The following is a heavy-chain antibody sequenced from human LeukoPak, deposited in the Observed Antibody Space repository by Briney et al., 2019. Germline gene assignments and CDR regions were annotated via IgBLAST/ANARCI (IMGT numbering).Heavy chain of an antibody. CDR2: IYSGGST. V-gene: IGHV3-53*01. CDR3: ARVMGRLVRTWYFDL. Sequence: GGSLRLSCAASGFTVSSNYMSWVRQAPGKGLEWVSVIYSGGSTYYVDSVKGRFTISRDNSKNTLYLQMNSLRADDTAVYYCARVMGRLVRTWYFDLWGRGTLVTVSS. CDR1: GFTVSSNY. D-gene: IGHD3-9*01. J-gene: IGHJ2*01.